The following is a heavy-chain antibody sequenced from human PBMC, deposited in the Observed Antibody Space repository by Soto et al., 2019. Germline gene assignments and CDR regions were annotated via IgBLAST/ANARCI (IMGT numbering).Heavy chain of an antibody. Sequence: GGSLRLSCAASGFTFSSYAMSWVRQAPGKGLEWVSAISGSGGSTYYADSVKGRFTISRDNSKNTLYLQMNSLRAEDTAVYYCAKDRSGNYYDSSGYPRFDAFDIWGQGTMVTVS. V-gene: IGHV3-23*01. CDR3: AKDRSGNYYDSSGYPRFDAFDI. CDR2: ISGSGGST. D-gene: IGHD3-22*01. J-gene: IGHJ3*02. CDR1: GFTFSSYA.